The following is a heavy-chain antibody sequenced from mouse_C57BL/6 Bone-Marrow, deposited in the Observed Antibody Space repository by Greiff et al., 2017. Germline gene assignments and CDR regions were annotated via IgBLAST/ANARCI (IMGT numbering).Heavy chain of an antibody. Sequence: VQLQQSGAELVRPGTSVTMSCKASGYTFTNYWIGWAKQRPGRGLEVIGDINPGGGYTNYNEKFKGKATLTADKSSSTSYMQFSSLTSEDSAIYYFALTMVTSWFAYWGQGTLVTVSA. V-gene: IGHV1-63*01. D-gene: IGHD2-2*01. J-gene: IGHJ3*01. CDR3: ALTMVTSWFAY. CDR2: INPGGGYT. CDR1: GYTFTNYW.